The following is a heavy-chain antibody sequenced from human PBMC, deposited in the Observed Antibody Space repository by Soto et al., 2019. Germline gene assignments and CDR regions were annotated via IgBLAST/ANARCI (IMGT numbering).Heavy chain of an antibody. J-gene: IGHJ6*03. D-gene: IGHD5-18*01. V-gene: IGHV1-8*01. CDR3: ARSPYSYGTKYYYYMDV. Sequence: ASVKVSCKASGYTFTSYDINWVRQATGQGLEWMGWMNPNSGNTGYAQKFQGRVTMTRNTSISTAYMELSSLRSEDTAMYYCARSPYSYGTKYYYYMDVWGKGTTVTVSS. CDR1: GYTFTSYD. CDR2: MNPNSGNT.